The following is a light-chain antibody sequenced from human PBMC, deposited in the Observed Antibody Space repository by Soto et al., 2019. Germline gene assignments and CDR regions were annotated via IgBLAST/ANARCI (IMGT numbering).Light chain of an antibody. V-gene: IGKV1-5*03. J-gene: IGKJ1*01. Sequence: DIKMTQSPSTLSASVGDRVTITCRASESISIWLAWYQQKPGKAPNLLINKASSLQSEVPSRFSGSGSGTEFTLTITSLQPDDFGVYYCQQYKSSSTFGQGTKVDI. CDR1: ESISIW. CDR2: KAS. CDR3: QQYKSSST.